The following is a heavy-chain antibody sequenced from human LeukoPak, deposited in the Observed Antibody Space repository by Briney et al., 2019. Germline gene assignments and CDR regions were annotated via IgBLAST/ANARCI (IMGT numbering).Heavy chain of an antibody. V-gene: IGHV3-48*02. CDR3: ARDIYCSGDSCYTGAFDI. Sequence: GGSLRLSCAASGXTFSSYSMNWVRQAPGKGLEWVSYISSSSSTVYYADSAKGRFTISRDNAKNSLYLQMNSLRDEDTAMYYCARDIYCSGDSCYTGAFDIWGQGTMVTVSS. CDR1: GXTFSSYS. J-gene: IGHJ3*02. CDR2: ISSSSSTV. D-gene: IGHD2-15*01.